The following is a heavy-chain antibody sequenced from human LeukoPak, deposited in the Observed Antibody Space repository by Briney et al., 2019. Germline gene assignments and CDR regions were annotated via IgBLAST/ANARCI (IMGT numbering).Heavy chain of an antibody. CDR2: IYPGDSDT. Sequence: KVGESLKISCKGSGYSFTSYWIGWVRQMPGKGLEWMGIIYPGDSDTRYSPSFQGQVTISADKSISTAYLQWSSLKASDTAMYYCARHRPVELRFLEWFPDPWGQGTLVTVSS. D-gene: IGHD3-3*01. V-gene: IGHV5-51*01. CDR3: ARHRPVELRFLEWFPDP. CDR1: GYSFTSYW. J-gene: IGHJ5*02.